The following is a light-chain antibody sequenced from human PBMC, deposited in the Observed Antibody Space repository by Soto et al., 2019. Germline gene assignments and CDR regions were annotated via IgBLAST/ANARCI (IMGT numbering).Light chain of an antibody. J-gene: IGKJ2*01. CDR1: QGIRSW. CDR2: AAT. CDR3: QQANSFPYT. Sequence: DIKMTQSPSSVTASVGDRVTITCRASQGIRSWLAWYQQKPGKVPKLLIYAATSLQSGVPSRFSGSGSGTDFTLTISSLQPEDFATYYCQQANSFPYTFGQGTKLEIK. V-gene: IGKV1-12*01.